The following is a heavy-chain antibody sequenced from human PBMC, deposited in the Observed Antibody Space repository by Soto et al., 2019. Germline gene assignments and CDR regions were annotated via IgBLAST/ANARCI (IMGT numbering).Heavy chain of an antibody. D-gene: IGHD6-13*01. CDR1: GGSFSGYY. CDR2: INHSGST. J-gene: IGHJ4*02. Sequence: QVQLQQWGAGLLKPSETLSLTCAVYGGSFSGYYWSWIRQPPGKGLEWIGEINHSGSTNYNPSLKSRVTISVETSKHQFSLKLSSVTAADTAVYYCARGPHPVTSSSSFDYWGQGTLVTVSS. CDR3: ARGPHPVTSSSSFDY. V-gene: IGHV4-34*01.